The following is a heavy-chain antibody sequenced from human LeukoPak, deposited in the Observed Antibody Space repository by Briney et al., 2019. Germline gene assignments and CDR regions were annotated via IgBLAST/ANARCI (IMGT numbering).Heavy chain of an antibody. J-gene: IGHJ3*02. V-gene: IGHV4-30-4*08. Sequence: SRTLSLTCTVSGGSISSGDYYWSWIRQPPGKGLEWIGYIYYSGSTYYNPSLKSRVTISVDTSKNQFSLKLSSVTAADTAVYYCARVPLHGEASDIWGQGTMVTVSS. D-gene: IGHD4-11*01. CDR2: IYYSGST. CDR1: GGSISSGDYY. CDR3: ARVPLHGEASDI.